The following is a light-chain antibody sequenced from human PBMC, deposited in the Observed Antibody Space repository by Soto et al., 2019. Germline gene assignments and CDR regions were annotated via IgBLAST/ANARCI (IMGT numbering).Light chain of an antibody. V-gene: IGKV1-39*01. CDR2: AAS. CDR1: QDISNY. Sequence: DLQMTQSPSSLSASVGDRVTITWQASQDISNYLNWYQQKPGKAPKLLIYAASSLQDGVPSRFSGSGSGTDFALTISSLQTEDFATYYCHQSYSTWTFGQGTKVDNK. J-gene: IGKJ1*01. CDR3: HQSYSTWT.